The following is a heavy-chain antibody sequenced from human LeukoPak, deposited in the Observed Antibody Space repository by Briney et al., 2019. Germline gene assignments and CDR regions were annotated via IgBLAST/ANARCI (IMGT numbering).Heavy chain of an antibody. CDR2: IYYSGST. CDR1: GGSISSSSYY. V-gene: IGHV4-39*07. D-gene: IGHD5-24*01. J-gene: IGHJ4*02. CDR3: ARVGYNSPVRY. Sequence: SETLALTCTVSGGSISSSSYYWGWIRQPPGKGLEWIGSIYYSGSTYYNPSLKSRVTISVDTSKNQFSLKLSSVTAADTAVYYCARVGYNSPVRYWGQGTLVTVSS.